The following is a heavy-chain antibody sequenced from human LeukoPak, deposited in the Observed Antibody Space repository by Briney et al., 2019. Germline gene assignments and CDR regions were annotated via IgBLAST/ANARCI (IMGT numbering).Heavy chain of an antibody. CDR1: GFTFSSYA. Sequence: LPGGSLRLSCAASGFTFSSYAMSWVRQAPGKGLEWVSAISGSGGSTYYADSVKGRFTISRDNSKNTLYPQLNSLRAEDTFVYYCAKPGVVGADRYWGQGTLVTVSS. V-gene: IGHV3-23*01. CDR2: ISGSGGST. CDR3: AKPGVVGADRY. D-gene: IGHD2-21*01. J-gene: IGHJ4*02.